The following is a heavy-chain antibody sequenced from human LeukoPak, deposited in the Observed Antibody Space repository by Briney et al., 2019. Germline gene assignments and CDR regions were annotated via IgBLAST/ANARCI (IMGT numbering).Heavy chain of an antibody. CDR1: GGSIISGDYY. V-gene: IGHV4-30-4*01. J-gene: IGHJ5*02. Sequence: SETLSLTCTVSGGSIISGDYYWSWIRQPPGKGLEWIGYIYYSGNTYYNPSLKSRVTISVDTSKNQFSLKLSSVTAADTAVYYCARERYYCSTTLCSPDWFDPWGQGTLVTVSS. CDR3: ARERYYCSTTLCSPDWFDP. CDR2: IYYSGNT. D-gene: IGHD2-2*01.